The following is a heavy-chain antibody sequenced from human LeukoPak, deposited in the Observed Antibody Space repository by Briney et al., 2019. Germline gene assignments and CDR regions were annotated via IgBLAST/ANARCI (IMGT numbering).Heavy chain of an antibody. Sequence: GGSLRLSCAASGFTFSSYEMNWVRQAPGKGLEWVSYISSSGSTIYYADSVKGRFTISRDNARNSLNLQMNSLRAEDTAVYYCAELGITMIGGVWGKGTTVTISS. D-gene: IGHD3-10*02. CDR3: AELGITMIGGV. J-gene: IGHJ6*04. V-gene: IGHV3-48*03. CDR2: ISSSGSTI. CDR1: GFTFSSYE.